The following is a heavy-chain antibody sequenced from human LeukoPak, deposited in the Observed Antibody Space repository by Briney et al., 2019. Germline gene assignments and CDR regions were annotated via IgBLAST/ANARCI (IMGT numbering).Heavy chain of an antibody. Sequence: SETLSLTCAVYGGSFSSYYWSWIRQPPGNGLEWIGEINHSGSTNYNPSLKSRVTISVDTSKNQFSLKLSSVTAADTAVYYCARRRHCSSTSCPHNFDYWGQGTLVTVSS. V-gene: IGHV4-34*01. CDR2: INHSGST. J-gene: IGHJ4*02. CDR1: GGSFSSYY. D-gene: IGHD2-2*01. CDR3: ARRRHCSSTSCPHNFDY.